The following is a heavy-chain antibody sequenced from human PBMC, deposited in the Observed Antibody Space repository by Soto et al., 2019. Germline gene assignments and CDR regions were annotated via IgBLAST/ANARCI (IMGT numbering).Heavy chain of an antibody. D-gene: IGHD3-3*01. CDR2: IYPSDSDT. CDR3: ARGGVSTRTFDH. V-gene: IGHV5-51*01. CDR1: GYNFAGYW. J-gene: IGHJ4*02. Sequence: GESLKISCKGSGYNFAGYWIAWVRQMPGKGLELMGIIYPSDSDTRYRPSFQGQVTISADKSISSAYLQWSSLRASDTAMYYCARGGVSTRTFDHWGQGTPVTVSS.